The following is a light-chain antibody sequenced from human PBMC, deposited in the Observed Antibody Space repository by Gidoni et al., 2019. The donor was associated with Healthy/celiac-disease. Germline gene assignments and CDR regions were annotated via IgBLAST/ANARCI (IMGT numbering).Light chain of an antibody. Sequence: AIQITQSPSSLSASVGDRVTITCRASQGIRNDLGWYQQKPGKAPKLLTYAASSLQSGVPSRFRGSGSGTDFTLTISSLQPEDFATYYCLQDYNYPWTFGQGTKVEIK. V-gene: IGKV1-6*01. CDR2: AAS. CDR3: LQDYNYPWT. J-gene: IGKJ1*01. CDR1: QGIRND.